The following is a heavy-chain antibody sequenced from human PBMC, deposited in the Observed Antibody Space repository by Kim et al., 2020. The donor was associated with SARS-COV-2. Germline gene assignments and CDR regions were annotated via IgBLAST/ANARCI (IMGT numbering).Heavy chain of an antibody. V-gene: IGHV4-59*01. CDR1: GGSISSYY. CDR3: AREGGYSYQWLYSNWFDP. Sequence: SETLSLTCTVSGGSISSYYWSWIRQPPGKGLEWIGYIYYSGSTNYNPSLKSRVTISVDTSKNQFSLKLSSVTAADTAVYYCAREGGYSYQWLYSNWFDPWGQGTLVTVSS. D-gene: IGHD5-18*01. J-gene: IGHJ5*02. CDR2: IYYSGST.